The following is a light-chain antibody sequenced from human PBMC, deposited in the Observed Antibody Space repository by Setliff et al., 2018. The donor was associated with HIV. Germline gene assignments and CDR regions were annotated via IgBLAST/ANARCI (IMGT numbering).Light chain of an antibody. CDR3: CSYARATGWV. J-gene: IGLJ1*01. Sequence: QSVLTQPPSASGSPGQSVTISCTGTSSDVGGYNYVSWYQQHPGKAPKLMIYEVSKRPSGVSARFSGSNSGNTASLTISGLLAEDEGHYFCCSYARATGWVFGTGTKVTVL. CDR1: SSDVGGYNY. V-gene: IGLV2-8*01. CDR2: EVS.